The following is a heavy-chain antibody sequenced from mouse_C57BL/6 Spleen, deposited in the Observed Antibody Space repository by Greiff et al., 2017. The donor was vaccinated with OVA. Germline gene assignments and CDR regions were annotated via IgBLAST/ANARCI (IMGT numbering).Heavy chain of an antibody. Sequence: VQLQQSGPELVKPGASVKISCKASGYSFTSYYIHWVKQRPGQGLEWIGWIYPGSGNTKYNEKFKGKATLTAGTSSSTAYMQLSSLTSEDSAVYYCARDYGNPWFAYWGQGTLVTVSA. CDR2: IYPGSGNT. CDR1: GYSFTSYY. J-gene: IGHJ3*01. V-gene: IGHV1-66*01. D-gene: IGHD2-1*01. CDR3: ARDYGNPWFAY.